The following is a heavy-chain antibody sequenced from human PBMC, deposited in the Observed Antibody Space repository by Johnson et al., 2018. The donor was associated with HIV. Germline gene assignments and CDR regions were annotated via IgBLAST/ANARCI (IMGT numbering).Heavy chain of an antibody. CDR1: GFTFNDYG. J-gene: IGHJ3*02. V-gene: IGHV3-20*04. D-gene: IGHD2-15*01. CDR3: ARGDCSGGSCYGPGALDI. Sequence: VQLVESGGGVVRPGGSLRLSCGASGFTFNDYGMNWVRQGPGKGLEWVSGINWNGGSTGYADSVKGRLTVSRDNAKNSLYLQMNSLRAEDTAVYYCARGDCSGGSCYGPGALDIWGQVTMVTVSS. CDR2: INWNGGST.